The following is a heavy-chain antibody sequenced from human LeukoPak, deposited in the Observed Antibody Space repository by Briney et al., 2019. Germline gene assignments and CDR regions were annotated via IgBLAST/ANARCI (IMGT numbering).Heavy chain of an antibody. J-gene: IGHJ4*02. CDR1: GGSFSGYY. CDR3: ARLNKGSGYYLGY. V-gene: IGHV4-34*01. D-gene: IGHD3-22*01. Sequence: SETLSLTCAVYGGSFSGYYWSWIRQPPGKGLEWIGEINHSGSTNYNPSLKSRVTISVDTSKNQFSLKLSSVTAADTAVYYCARLNKGSGYYLGYWGQGTLVTVSS. CDR2: INHSGST.